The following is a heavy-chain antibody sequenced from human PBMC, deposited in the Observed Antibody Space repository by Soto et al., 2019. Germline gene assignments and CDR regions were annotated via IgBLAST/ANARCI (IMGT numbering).Heavy chain of an antibody. CDR2: ISYGGSDK. CDR1: GFTFSNHG. J-gene: IGHJ4*02. V-gene: IGHV3-30*18. Sequence: HPGGSLRLSCAASGFTFSNHGMHWVRQAPGKGLEWVAFISYGGSDKYSADSVKGRFTFSRDNSKSTLYVQMNSLRPEDTALYYCAKDSSEGYFDYWGQGALVTVS. CDR3: AKDSSEGYFDY.